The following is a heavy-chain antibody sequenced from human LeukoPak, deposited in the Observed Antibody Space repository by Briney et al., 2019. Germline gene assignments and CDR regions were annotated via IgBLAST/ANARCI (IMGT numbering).Heavy chain of an antibody. D-gene: IGHD3-22*01. CDR3: AKDINYYDSSGYYF. J-gene: IGHJ4*02. CDR2: ISYDGSNK. CDR1: GFTFSSYG. V-gene: IGHV3-30*18. Sequence: GRSLRLSCAASGFTFSSYGMHWVRQAPGKGLEWVAVISYDGSNKYYADSVKGRFTISRDNSKNTLYLQMNSLRAEDTAVHYCAKDINYYDSSGYYFWGQGTLVTVSS.